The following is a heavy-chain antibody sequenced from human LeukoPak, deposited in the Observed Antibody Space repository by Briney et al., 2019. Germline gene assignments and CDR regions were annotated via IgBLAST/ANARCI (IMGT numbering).Heavy chain of an antibody. CDR2: IYPGDSDT. J-gene: IGHJ4*02. Sequence: GESLKISCKGSGYSFTSYWIGWVRQMPGKGLEWMGIIYPGDSDTRYSPSFQGQVTISADKSISTAYLQWSSLKASDTAMYYCARPGTPYYDSSGYLGYFDYWGQGTLVTVSS. D-gene: IGHD3-22*01. CDR1: GYSFTSYW. V-gene: IGHV5-51*01. CDR3: ARPGTPYYDSSGYLGYFDY.